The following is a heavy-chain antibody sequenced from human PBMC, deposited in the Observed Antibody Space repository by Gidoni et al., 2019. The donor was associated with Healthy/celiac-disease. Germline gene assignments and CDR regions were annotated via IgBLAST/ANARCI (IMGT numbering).Heavy chain of an antibody. J-gene: IGHJ1*01. CDR1: GYSISSGNY. CDR2: IYHSGST. Sequence: QVQLQESGPGLVKPSETLSLTCAVSGYSISSGNYWGWIRQPPGKGLEWIGSIYHSGSTYYNPSLKSRVTISVDTSKNQFSLKLSSVTAADTAVYYCARDRGIAAAGELEYFQHWGQGTLVTVSS. D-gene: IGHD6-13*01. V-gene: IGHV4-38-2*02. CDR3: ARDRGIAAAGELEYFQH.